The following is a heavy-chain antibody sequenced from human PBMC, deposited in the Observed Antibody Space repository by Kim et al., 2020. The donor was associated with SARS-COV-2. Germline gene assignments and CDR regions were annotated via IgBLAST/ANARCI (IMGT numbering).Heavy chain of an antibody. J-gene: IGHJ4*02. D-gene: IGHD3-22*01. CDR3: ATDPPRDTMIVVGY. Sequence: ADAVKGRYTISRDNSKNTLYLQENSLSAEDTAVYYCATDPPRDTMIVVGYWGQGTLVTVSS. V-gene: IGHV3-23*01.